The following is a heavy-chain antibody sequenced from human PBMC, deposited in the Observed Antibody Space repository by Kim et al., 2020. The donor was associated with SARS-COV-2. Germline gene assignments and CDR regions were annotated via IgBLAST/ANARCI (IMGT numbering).Heavy chain of an antibody. CDR3: ARAGSGFWSGYEFDY. J-gene: IGHJ4*02. Sequence: SETLSLTCAVYGGSFSGYYWSWIRQPPGKGLEWIGEINHSGSTNYNPSLKSRVTISVDTSKNQFSLKLSSVTAADTAVYYCARAGSGFWSGYEFDYWGQGTLVTVSS. D-gene: IGHD3-3*01. CDR2: INHSGST. V-gene: IGHV4-34*01. CDR1: GGSFSGYY.